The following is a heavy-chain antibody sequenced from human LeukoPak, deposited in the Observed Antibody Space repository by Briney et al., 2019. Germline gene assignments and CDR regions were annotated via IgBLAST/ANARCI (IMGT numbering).Heavy chain of an antibody. D-gene: IGHD3-22*01. CDR3: ARGLAYYYDSTAYFLDY. Sequence: PGGSLRLSCAASGFTFRSYAIHWVRQAPGQGLEWVTIISSDGSYKNYADSVKGRLTISRDNSKNTLYLQMNSLRPEDTAVYYCARGLAYYYDSTAYFLDYWGQGTLVTVSS. CDR1: GFTFRSYA. V-gene: IGHV3-30*04. J-gene: IGHJ4*02. CDR2: ISSDGSYK.